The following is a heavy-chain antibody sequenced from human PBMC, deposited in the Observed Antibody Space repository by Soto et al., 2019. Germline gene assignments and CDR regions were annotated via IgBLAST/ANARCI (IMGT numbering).Heavy chain of an antibody. CDR1: GYSFTSYW. Sequence: GESLKISCKGSGYSFTSYWIGWVRQMPGKGLEWMGIIYPGDSDTRYSPSFQGQVTISADKSISTAYLQWSSLKASDTAMYYCARRPGDSYGYYYYGMDVWGQGTTATVSS. V-gene: IGHV5-51*01. D-gene: IGHD5-18*01. J-gene: IGHJ6*02. CDR2: IYPGDSDT. CDR3: ARRPGDSYGYYYYGMDV.